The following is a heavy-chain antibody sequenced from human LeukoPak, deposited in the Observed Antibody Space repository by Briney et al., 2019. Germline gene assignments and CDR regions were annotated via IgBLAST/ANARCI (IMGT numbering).Heavy chain of an antibody. D-gene: IGHD4-11*01. CDR2: IHQDGSEK. CDR1: GFTFSNYW. CDR3: ANTVGHYAHS. V-gene: IGHV3-7*05. Sequence: PGRSLTLSCAASGFTFSNYWMTWVRQAPGKGLEWVASIHQDGSEKHSIDSGRFTISRDNAENSLYLQMDSLRDEDTAVYYCANTVGHYAHSWGQGTLVTVSS. J-gene: IGHJ4*02.